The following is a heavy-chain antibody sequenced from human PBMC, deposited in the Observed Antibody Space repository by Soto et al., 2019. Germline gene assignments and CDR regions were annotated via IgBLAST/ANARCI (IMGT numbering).Heavy chain of an antibody. CDR1: GFTFSSYG. D-gene: IGHD1-26*01. Sequence: GGSLRLSCAASGFTFSSYGMHWVRQAPGKGLEWVAVISYDGSNKYYADSVKGRFTISRDNSKNTLYLQMNSLRAEDTAVYYCAKTRSVGAKYKYYFDYWGQGTLVTVSS. CDR3: AKTRSVGAKYKYYFDY. J-gene: IGHJ4*02. V-gene: IGHV3-30*18. CDR2: ISYDGSNK.